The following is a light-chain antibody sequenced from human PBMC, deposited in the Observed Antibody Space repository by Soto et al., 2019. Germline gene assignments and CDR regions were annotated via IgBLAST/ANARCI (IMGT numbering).Light chain of an antibody. J-gene: IGKJ5*01. CDR1: KSISSY. CDR2: AAS. Sequence: DIPITQSPSSLSASVGDRVTITCRASKSISSYLNWYQQKPGKAPKLLIYAASSLQSGVPSRFSGSGSGTDFTLTISSLQPEDFATYYCQLSYSTLITFAHVTRLEIK. CDR3: QLSYSTLIT. V-gene: IGKV1-39*01.